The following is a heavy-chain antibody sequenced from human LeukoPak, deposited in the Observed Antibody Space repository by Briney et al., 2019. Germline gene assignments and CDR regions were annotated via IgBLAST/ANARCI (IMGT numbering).Heavy chain of an antibody. CDR2: INRDGTEK. Sequence: GGSLRLSCATSGFNFSDSRMTWVRQAPGKGLQWVANINRDGTEKHFLDSVEGRFTISRDDAKKSLYLLMNSLRPQDTAVYFCVRGDWYFESWGQGTLVTVSS. V-gene: IGHV3-7*04. CDR1: GFNFSDSR. D-gene: IGHD2-21*01. J-gene: IGHJ4*02. CDR3: VRGDWYFES.